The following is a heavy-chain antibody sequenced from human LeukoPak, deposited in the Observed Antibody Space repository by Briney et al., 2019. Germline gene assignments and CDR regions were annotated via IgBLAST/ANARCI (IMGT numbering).Heavy chain of an antibody. CDR3: ARHGLTQQGPIDY. V-gene: IGHV4-34*01. CDR2: INHSGTT. D-gene: IGHD2-2*01. Sequence: SETLSLTCTVYGESFSGYYWTWIRQPPGKGLEWIAEINHSGTTNYNPSLKSRLTISVDTSKNQFSLKLSSVTAGDTAVYYCARHGLTQQGPIDYWGQGTLVTVSS. CDR1: GESFSGYY. J-gene: IGHJ4*02.